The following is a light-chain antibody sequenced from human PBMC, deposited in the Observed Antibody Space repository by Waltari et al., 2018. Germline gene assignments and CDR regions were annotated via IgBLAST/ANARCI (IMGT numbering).Light chain of an antibody. J-gene: IGKJ2*01. CDR1: QDISNH. Sequence: DIHMTQSPSSLSASVGDRVTFTCQASQDISNHLNWYQQKPGKAPKLLISGASNLEAGVPSRFSGSRFGTDFTFTISSLQPEDFVTYYCQQYDNLPYTFGQGTKLE. CDR2: GAS. V-gene: IGKV1-33*01. CDR3: QQYDNLPYT.